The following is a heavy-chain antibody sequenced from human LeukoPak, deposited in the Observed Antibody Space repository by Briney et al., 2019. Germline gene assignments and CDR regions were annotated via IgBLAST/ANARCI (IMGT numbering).Heavy chain of an antibody. CDR3: ARGFPYDIQTSPGFDY. CDR2: IHSGGST. CDR1: GFTVTSNY. D-gene: IGHD3-9*01. V-gene: IGHV3-53*01. Sequence: GGSLRLSCAASGFTVTSNYMNWVRQAPGKGLEWVSVIHSGGSTYYADSVRGRFTISRDNSKNTLYHQMNSLRAEDTAVYYCARGFPYDIQTSPGFDYWGQGTLVTVSS. J-gene: IGHJ4*02.